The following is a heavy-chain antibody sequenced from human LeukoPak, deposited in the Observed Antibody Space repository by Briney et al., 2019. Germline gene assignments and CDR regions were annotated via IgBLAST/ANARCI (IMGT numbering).Heavy chain of an antibody. Sequence: GGSLRLSCAASRFTFTNYSMNWVRRAPGKGLEWVSSISSLSNYIYYADSVRGRFTISRDNAKNSLYLQMNSLRAEDTAVYSCARGADGVSSNSRGWFDPWGQGTLVTVSS. J-gene: IGHJ5*02. V-gene: IGHV3-21*01. D-gene: IGHD2-15*01. CDR2: ISSLSNYI. CDR3: ARGADGVSSNSRGWFDP. CDR1: RFTFTNYS.